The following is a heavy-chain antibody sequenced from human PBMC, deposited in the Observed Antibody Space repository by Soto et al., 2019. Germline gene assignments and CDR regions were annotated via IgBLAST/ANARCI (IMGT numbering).Heavy chain of an antibody. CDR3: ARDSGIAAAVPFDY. V-gene: IGHV4-30-2*01. Sequence: LCLTCTVAGGSINSAGYSWSWIRQPPGKGLEWIGYIYHSGSTYYNPSLKSRVTISLDRSNNHFSLKLSSVTAADTAVYYCARDSGIAAAVPFDYWGQGTLVTVSS. D-gene: IGHD6-25*01. J-gene: IGHJ4*02. CDR1: GGSINSAGYS. CDR2: IYHSGST.